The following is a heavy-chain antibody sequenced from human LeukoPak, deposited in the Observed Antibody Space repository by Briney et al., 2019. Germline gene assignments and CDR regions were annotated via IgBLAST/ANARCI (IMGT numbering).Heavy chain of an antibody. V-gene: IGHV1-18*01. Sequence: RASVKVSCKTCGYTFTTYVVSWVRQTPGQGLEWMGWINPYNGNRNSAQRFQGRVTMTTDPSTTTAYMELRSLRSDDTAMYYCARELYDRFDSWGQGTLVTVSS. CDR3: ARELYDRFDS. J-gene: IGHJ5*01. D-gene: IGHD2-8*01. CDR2: INPYNGNR. CDR1: GYTFTTYV.